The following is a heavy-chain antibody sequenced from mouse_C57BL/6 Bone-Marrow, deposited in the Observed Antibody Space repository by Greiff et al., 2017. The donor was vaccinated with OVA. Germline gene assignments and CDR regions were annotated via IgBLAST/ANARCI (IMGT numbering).Heavy chain of an antibody. D-gene: IGHD2-1*01. Sequence: EVKVVESEGGLVQPGSSMKLSCTASGFTFSDYYMAWVRQVPEKGLEWVANINYDGSSTYYLDSLKSRFIISRDNAKNILYLQMSSLKSEDTATYDCARRGAYGNYWYFDVWGTGTTVTVSS. CDR2: INYDGSST. V-gene: IGHV5-16*01. CDR1: GFTFSDYY. CDR3: ARRGAYGNYWYFDV. J-gene: IGHJ1*03.